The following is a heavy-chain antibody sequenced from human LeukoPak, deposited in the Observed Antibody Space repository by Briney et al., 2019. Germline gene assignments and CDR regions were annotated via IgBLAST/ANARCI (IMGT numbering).Heavy chain of an antibody. J-gene: IGHJ5*02. V-gene: IGHV3-23*01. D-gene: IGHD6-19*01. CDR3: ARDPVGSGWYRWFDP. Sequence: GGSLRLSCAASGFTFTNYAMSWVRQAPGKGLEWVSVISGSGGSTYYADSAKGRFTISRDNSKNTLYLQINSLRPEDTAVYYCARDPVGSGWYRWFDPWGQGTLVTVSS. CDR2: ISGSGGST. CDR1: GFTFTNYA.